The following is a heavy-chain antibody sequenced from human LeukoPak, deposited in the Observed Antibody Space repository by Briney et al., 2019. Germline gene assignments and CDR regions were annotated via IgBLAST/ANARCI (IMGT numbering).Heavy chain of an antibody. V-gene: IGHV4-39*07. Sequence: PSETLSLTCTVSGGSIRSSYYYWGWIRQPPGKGLEWIGEINHSGSTNYNPSLKSRVTISVDTSKNQFSLKLSSVTAADTAVYYCARAEGVGTYYYYYYGMDVWGQGTTVTVSS. CDR2: INHSGST. CDR1: GGSIRSSYYY. J-gene: IGHJ6*02. D-gene: IGHD3-10*01. CDR3: ARAEGVGTYYYYYYGMDV.